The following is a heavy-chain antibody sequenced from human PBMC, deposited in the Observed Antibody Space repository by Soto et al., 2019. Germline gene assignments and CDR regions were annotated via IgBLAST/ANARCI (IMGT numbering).Heavy chain of an antibody. CDR2: TSYTGNT. Sequence: SETPSLTLIVSVGSITSYHWRWIRLFPVKGLEWIAYTSYTGNTNYKPSLQSRVTISMDTSKNQLSLKLTSMTAADTAVYYCARDMHAGFTPYFDPWGQGTLATDSS. V-gene: IGHV4-59*01. CDR1: VGSITSYH. CDR3: ARDMHAGFTPYFDP. J-gene: IGHJ5*02. D-gene: IGHD2-15*01.